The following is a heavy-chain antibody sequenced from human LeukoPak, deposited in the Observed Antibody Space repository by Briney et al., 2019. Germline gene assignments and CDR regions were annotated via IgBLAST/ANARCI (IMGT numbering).Heavy chain of an antibody. Sequence: GGSLRLSCAASGFTFSSYAMSWVRQAPGKGLEWVSAISGSGGSTYYADSVKGRFTISRDNSKNTLYLQMNSLRAEDTAVYYCAKWPNMYYDFWSGFFDYWGQGTLVTVSS. CDR2: ISGSGGST. V-gene: IGHV3-23*01. J-gene: IGHJ4*02. D-gene: IGHD3-3*01. CDR1: GFTFSSYA. CDR3: AKWPNMYYDFWSGFFDY.